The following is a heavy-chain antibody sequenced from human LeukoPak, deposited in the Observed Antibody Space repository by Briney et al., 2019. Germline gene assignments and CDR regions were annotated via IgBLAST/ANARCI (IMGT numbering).Heavy chain of an antibody. CDR3: ARCDSGGWFFDS. Sequence: PSETLSLTCDVSGGSFSGFSWNWIRQPPGKGLEWLGEINRSGSTKYNPSLKSRVTISIDTSKSQFSLKMNSMTAADTAVYYCARCDSGGWFFDSWGQGALVTVSS. V-gene: IGHV4-34*01. D-gene: IGHD6-19*01. J-gene: IGHJ5*01. CDR2: INRSGST. CDR1: GGSFSGFS.